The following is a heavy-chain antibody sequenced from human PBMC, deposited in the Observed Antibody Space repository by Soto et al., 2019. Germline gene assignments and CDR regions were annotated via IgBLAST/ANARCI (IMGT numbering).Heavy chain of an antibody. V-gene: IGHV3-9*01. Sequence: GGSLRLSCAASGFTFDDYAMHWVRQAPGKGLEWVSGISWNSGSIGYADSVEGRFTISRDNAKNSLYLQMNSLRAEDTALYYCAKVYCSGGSCFAAFDFWGQGSMVTGSS. CDR3: AKVYCSGGSCFAAFDF. J-gene: IGHJ3*01. CDR2: ISWNSGSI. CDR1: GFTFDDYA. D-gene: IGHD2-15*01.